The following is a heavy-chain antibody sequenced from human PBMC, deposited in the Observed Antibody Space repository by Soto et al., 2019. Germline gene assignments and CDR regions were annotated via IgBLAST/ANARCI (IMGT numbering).Heavy chain of an antibody. Sequence: EVHLLESGGGLVQAGGSLRLSCAASGFTFRNYAMSWVRQAPGKGLEWVSAITGSGNTSSYADSVKVRFTISRDNPNNILYLQLTSRRADDTAVNYWATLGPRYYDSTGNYYDSDAFDMWGQGTMVTVSS. V-gene: IGHV3-23*01. J-gene: IGHJ3*02. CDR1: GFTFRNYA. CDR2: ITGSGNTS. CDR3: ATLGPRYYDSTGNYYDSDAFDM. D-gene: IGHD3-22*01.